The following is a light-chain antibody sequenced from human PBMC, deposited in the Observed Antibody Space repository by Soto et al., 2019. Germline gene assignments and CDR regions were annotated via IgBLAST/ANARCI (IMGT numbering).Light chain of an antibody. V-gene: IGLV6-57*04. Sequence: NFMLTQPHSVSESPGKTVTISCTRSSGSIASNYVQWYQQRPGSAPTTVIYEDNQRPSGVPDRFSGSIDSSSNSASLTISGLKTEDEADYYCQSYDSGYVFGTGTKLTVL. CDR2: EDN. CDR1: SGSIASNY. J-gene: IGLJ1*01. CDR3: QSYDSGYV.